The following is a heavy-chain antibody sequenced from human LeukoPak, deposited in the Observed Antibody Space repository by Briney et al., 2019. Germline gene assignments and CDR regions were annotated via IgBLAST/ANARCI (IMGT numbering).Heavy chain of an antibody. CDR3: ARQGPSDY. J-gene: IGHJ4*02. CDR1: GYSFTSNW. CDR2: IFPADSDT. V-gene: IGHV5-51*01. Sequence: GESLKISCNASGYSFTSNWIGWLLQLPGKGLEWMGIIFPADSDTRYSPSFQGQVSISADKSISTAYLQWSSLKASGTAIYYCARQGPSDYWGQGTLVTVSS.